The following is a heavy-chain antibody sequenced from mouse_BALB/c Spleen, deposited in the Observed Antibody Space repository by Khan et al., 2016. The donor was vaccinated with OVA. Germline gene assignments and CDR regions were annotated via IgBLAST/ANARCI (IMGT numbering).Heavy chain of an antibody. CDR1: GFTFSNYW. V-gene: IGHV6-6*02. J-gene: IGHJ2*01. CDR2: IRLKSDDFVT. CDR3: WILL. Sequence: EVKVEESGGGLVQPGGSMKLSWVASGFTFSNYWMNWVRQSPEKGLEWVAEIRLKSDDFVTHYAASVKGRFNISRDDSKSSVYLQMNNLRAEDTGMYYCWILLWGQGTTLTVSS.